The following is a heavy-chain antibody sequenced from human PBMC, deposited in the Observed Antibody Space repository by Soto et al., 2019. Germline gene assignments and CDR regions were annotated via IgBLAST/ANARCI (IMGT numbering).Heavy chain of an antibody. J-gene: IGHJ5*02. CDR1: GGSFSGYY. CDR2: INHSGST. CDR3: AREPRA. Sequence: SETLSLTCAVYGGSFSGYYWSWIRQPPGKGLEWIGEINHSGSTYYNPSLKSRVTISVDTTKNQFSLKLSSVTAADTAVYYCAREPRAWGQGTLVTVSS. V-gene: IGHV4-34*01.